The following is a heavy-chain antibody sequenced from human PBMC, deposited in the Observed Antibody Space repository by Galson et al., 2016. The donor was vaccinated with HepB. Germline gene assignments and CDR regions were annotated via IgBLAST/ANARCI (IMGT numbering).Heavy chain of an antibody. CDR1: GFSFSNYG. CDR2: IWYDGSNK. D-gene: IGHD3-22*01. J-gene: IGHJ4*02. V-gene: IGHV3-33*08. Sequence: SLRLSCAASGFSFSNYGMHWVRQAPGKGLEWVAVIWYDGSNKYYADSVKGRFTISRDNSKNTLFLQMNSLRAEDTAMYYCARAFQYDSSGASLDYWGQGTLVTVSS. CDR3: ARAFQYDSSGASLDY.